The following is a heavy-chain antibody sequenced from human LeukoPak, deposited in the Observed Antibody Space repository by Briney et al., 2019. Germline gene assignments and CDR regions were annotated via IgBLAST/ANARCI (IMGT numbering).Heavy chain of an antibody. CDR1: GLTVSYHA. CDR2: INAGFT. CDR3: VGRVKLAFDY. Sequence: PGGSVRLSCAASGLTVSYHAMTWVRQAPAKGPEGESSINAGFTEYINSVQGRVTISIDKAKNTLYLQMDSLRAADPAVYYCVGRVKLAFDYWGPGTRVTVSS. J-gene: IGHJ4*02. D-gene: IGHD3-16*01. V-gene: IGHV3-23*01.